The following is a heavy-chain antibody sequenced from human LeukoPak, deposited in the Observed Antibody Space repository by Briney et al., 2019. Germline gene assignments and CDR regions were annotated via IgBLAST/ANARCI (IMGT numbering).Heavy chain of an antibody. D-gene: IGHD3-16*01. CDR1: GFTFSSYW. Sequence: GGSLRLSCAASGFTFSSYWMSWVRQAPGKGLEWVANIKQDGSEKYYVDSVKGRFTISRDNAKNSLYLQMNSLRAEDTAVYYCAREGPGGVHWFDYWGQGTLVTVSS. J-gene: IGHJ4*02. CDR3: AREGPGGVHWFDY. CDR2: IKQDGSEK. V-gene: IGHV3-7*01.